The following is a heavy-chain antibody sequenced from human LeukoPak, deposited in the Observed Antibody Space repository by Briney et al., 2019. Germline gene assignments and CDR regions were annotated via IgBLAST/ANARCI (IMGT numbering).Heavy chain of an antibody. Sequence: ASVKVSCKASGYTFTGYYMHWVRQAPGQGPEWMGWINPNSGGTNYAQKFQGWVTMTRDTSISTAYMELSRLRSDDTAVYYCARVNSGSYADAFDIWGQGTMVTVSS. CDR1: GYTFTGYY. V-gene: IGHV1-2*04. D-gene: IGHD1-26*01. J-gene: IGHJ3*02. CDR3: ARVNSGSYADAFDI. CDR2: INPNSGGT.